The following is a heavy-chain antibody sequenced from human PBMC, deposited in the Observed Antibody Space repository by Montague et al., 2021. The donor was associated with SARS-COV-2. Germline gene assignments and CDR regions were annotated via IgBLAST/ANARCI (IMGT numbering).Heavy chain of an antibody. CDR2: IYYSGST. CDR3: ARQSGRLWGIAVAGAFDY. J-gene: IGHJ4*02. D-gene: IGHD6-19*01. V-gene: IGHV4-59*08. CDR1: GGSISSYY. Sequence: SDTLSLTCTVSGGSISSYYWSWIRQPPGKGLERIGYIYYSGSTNYNPSLKSRVTISVDTSKNQFSLKLSSVTAADTAVYYCARQSGRLWGIAVAGAFDYWGQGTLVTVSS.